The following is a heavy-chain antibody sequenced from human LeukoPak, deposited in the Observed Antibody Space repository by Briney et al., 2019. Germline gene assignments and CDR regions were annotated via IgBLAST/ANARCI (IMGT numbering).Heavy chain of an antibody. D-gene: IGHD5-24*01. CDR1: GGTFSSYA. J-gene: IGHJ3*02. CDR2: IIPIFGTA. Sequence: ASVKVSCKASGGTFSSYAISWVRQAPGQGLEWMGGIIPIFGTANYAQKFQGRVTITTDESTSTAYMELSSLRSEDTAVYYCASGGEMDTIRGGAFDIWGQGTMVTVSS. V-gene: IGHV1-69*05. CDR3: ASGGEMDTIRGGAFDI.